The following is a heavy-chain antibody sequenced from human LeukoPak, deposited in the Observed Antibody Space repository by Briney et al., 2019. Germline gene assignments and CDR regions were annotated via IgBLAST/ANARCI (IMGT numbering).Heavy chain of an antibody. D-gene: IGHD6-13*01. V-gene: IGHV4-30-2*01. CDR1: GGSISSGGYS. Sequence: PSETLSLTCAVSGGSISSGGYSWSWIRQPPGKGLEWIGYIYHSGSTYYNPSLKSRVTISVDTSKNQFSLKLSSVTAADTAVYYCARDWQQLLGYWGQGTLVTVSS. CDR2: IYHSGST. J-gene: IGHJ4*02. CDR3: ARDWQQLLGY.